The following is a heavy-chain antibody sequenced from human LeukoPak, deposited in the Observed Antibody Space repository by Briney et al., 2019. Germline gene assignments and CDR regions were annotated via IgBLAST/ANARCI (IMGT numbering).Heavy chain of an antibody. Sequence: GGSLRLSCAASGFTFSNYEMHWVRQAPGKGLEWVSYVSSSGSTIYYADSVKGRFTISRDNAKNSLYLQMNSLRAEDTAVYYCARRATTERGHSYGLDYWGQGTLVTVSS. CDR2: VSSSGSTI. V-gene: IGHV3-48*03. CDR3: ARRATTERGHSYGLDY. CDR1: GFTFSNYE. J-gene: IGHJ4*02. D-gene: IGHD5-18*01.